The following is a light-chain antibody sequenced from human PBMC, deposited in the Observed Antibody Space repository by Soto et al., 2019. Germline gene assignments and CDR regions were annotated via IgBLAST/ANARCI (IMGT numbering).Light chain of an antibody. Sequence: EIVLTQSPDTLSLSPGERATLSCRASQSVSSAYFAWYQQKPGQAPRLLIYGASSSATGTPDRFSGSGSGTDFTLTISSLEPEDFAVYYCQQCGSSPLTFGGGTKVEVK. J-gene: IGKJ4*01. CDR2: GAS. V-gene: IGKV3-20*01. CDR1: QSVSSAY. CDR3: QQCGSSPLT.